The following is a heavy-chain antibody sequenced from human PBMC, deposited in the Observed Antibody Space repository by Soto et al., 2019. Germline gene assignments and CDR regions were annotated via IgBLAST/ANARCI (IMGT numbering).Heavy chain of an antibody. CDR3: ARDGYSYGHDYYYYYMDV. J-gene: IGHJ6*03. Sequence: ASVTVSCKASGYTFTSYGISWVRQAPGQGLEWMGWISAYNGNTNYAQKLQGRVTMTTDTSTSTAYMELRSLRSDDTAVYYCARDGYSYGHDYYYYYMDVWGKGTTVTVSS. V-gene: IGHV1-18*01. D-gene: IGHD5-18*01. CDR2: ISAYNGNT. CDR1: GYTFTSYG.